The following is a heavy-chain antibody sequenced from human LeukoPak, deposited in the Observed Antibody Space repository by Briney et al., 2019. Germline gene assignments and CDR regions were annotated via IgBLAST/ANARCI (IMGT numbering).Heavy chain of an antibody. CDR1: GFTFSSYA. Sequence: GGSLRLSCAASGFTFSSYAMSWVRQAPGKGLEWVSGISGSGGSTYYADSVKGRFTISRDNSKNTLYLQMNSLRAEDTAVYYCAKDVPYYYDSSGYYYYYYGMDVWGQGTTVTVSS. CDR3: AKDVPYYYDSSGYYYYYYGMDV. CDR2: ISGSGGST. J-gene: IGHJ6*02. D-gene: IGHD3-22*01. V-gene: IGHV3-23*01.